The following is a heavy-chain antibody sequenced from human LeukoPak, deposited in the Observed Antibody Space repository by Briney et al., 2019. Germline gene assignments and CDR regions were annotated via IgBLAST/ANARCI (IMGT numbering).Heavy chain of an antibody. CDR3: ARACSSTSCYRFYYYGMDV. J-gene: IGHJ6*02. D-gene: IGHD2-2*02. CDR1: GGSISSGGYY. V-gene: IGHV4-31*03. Sequence: PSETLSLTCTVSGGSISSGGYYWSWIRQHPGKGLEWIGYIYYSGSTNYNPSLKSRVTISVDTSKNQFSLKLSSVTAADTAVYYCARACSSTSCYRFYYYGMDVWGQGTTVTVSS. CDR2: IYYSGST.